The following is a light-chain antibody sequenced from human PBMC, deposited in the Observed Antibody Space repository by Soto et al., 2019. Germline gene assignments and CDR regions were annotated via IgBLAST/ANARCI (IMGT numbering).Light chain of an antibody. CDR2: DTT. J-gene: IGLJ1*01. CDR3: LLSYNGPYV. V-gene: IGLV7-46*01. CDR1: PGAVPNGHY. Sequence: QAVVTQEPSLTVSPGGTVTLTCCSSPGAVPNGHYPYWFQQKPGQAPRTLIYDTTNRHSWTPARFSGSLLGGKAALTLSGAQPEDEAEYYCLLSYNGPYVFGTGTKVTVL.